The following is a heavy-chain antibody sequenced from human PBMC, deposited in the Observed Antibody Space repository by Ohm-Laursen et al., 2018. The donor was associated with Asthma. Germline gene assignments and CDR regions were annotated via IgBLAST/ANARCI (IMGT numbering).Heavy chain of an antibody. D-gene: IGHD4-17*01. V-gene: IGHV4-31*03. Sequence: SDTLSLTCTVSGDSFTSGIYYWGWIRQHPGKGLEWIGYIYHTGSSYYNPSLKSRASISVDTSKNQFSLNLRSVTAADTAVYYCARVSFGDYRRIDPWGQGTLVTVAS. J-gene: IGHJ5*02. CDR2: IYHTGSS. CDR3: ARVSFGDYRRIDP. CDR1: GDSFTSGIYY.